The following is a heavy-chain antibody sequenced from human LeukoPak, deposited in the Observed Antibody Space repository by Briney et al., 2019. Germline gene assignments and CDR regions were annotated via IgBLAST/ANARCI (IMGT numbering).Heavy chain of an antibody. CDR3: TRDLTNWNDATFDI. CDR2: IKQDGSDK. V-gene: IGHV3-7*01. D-gene: IGHD1-1*01. J-gene: IGHJ3*02. CDR1: GFTFSYYW. Sequence: GWSLRLSCAASGFTFSYYWMSWVRQAPGKGLDWVANIKQDGSDKYYVDSVKGRFTISRDNAKNSLYLQMNSLSAEDTAMYYYTRDLTNWNDATFDIWGQGTMVTVSS.